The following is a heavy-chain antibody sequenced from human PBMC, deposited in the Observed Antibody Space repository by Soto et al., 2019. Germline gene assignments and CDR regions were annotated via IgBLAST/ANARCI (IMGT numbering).Heavy chain of an antibody. CDR1: GFTFSSYS. D-gene: IGHD3-10*01. CDR3: AKKVNSGPGSQYFDY. J-gene: IGHJ4*02. CDR2: FRSGGDDGTT. Sequence: XASLRLSCAASGFTFSSYSMSWVRQAPGKGLEWVSGFRSGGDDGTTHYADSVKGRFTISRDNSKNTLFLQMDSLRAEDAAIYYCAKKVNSGPGSQYFDYWGQGTLVTVSS. V-gene: IGHV3-23*01.